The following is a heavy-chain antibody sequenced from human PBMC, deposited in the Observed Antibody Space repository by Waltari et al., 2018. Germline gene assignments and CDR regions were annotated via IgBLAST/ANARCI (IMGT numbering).Heavy chain of an antibody. D-gene: IGHD3-16*01. CDR3: AKAPPHTYQYYYGMDV. CDR2: ISGSGGSK. CDR1: GFTFSTYA. V-gene: IGHV3-23*01. J-gene: IGHJ6*02. Sequence: EVQLLESGGGLVQPGGSLRLSCAASGFTFSTYAMTWVRQAPGKGLEWVSAISGSGGSKYYADSGKGRCTISRDNSENTLYLQMNSLRAEDTAVYYCAKAPPHTYQYYYGMDVWGQGTTVTVSS.